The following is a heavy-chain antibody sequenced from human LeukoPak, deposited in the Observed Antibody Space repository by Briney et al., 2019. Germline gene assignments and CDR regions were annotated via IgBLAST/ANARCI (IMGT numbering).Heavy chain of an antibody. D-gene: IGHD6-25*01. CDR3: ARGYSSAVGV. J-gene: IGHJ6*02. CDR2: INHSGST. V-gene: IGHV4-34*01. Sequence: SETLSLTCAVYGGSFSGYYWSWIRQPPGKGLEWIGEINHSGSTNYNPSLKGRVTISVDTSKNQFSLKLSSVTAADTAVYYCARGYSSAVGVWGQGTTVTVSS. CDR1: GGSFSGYY.